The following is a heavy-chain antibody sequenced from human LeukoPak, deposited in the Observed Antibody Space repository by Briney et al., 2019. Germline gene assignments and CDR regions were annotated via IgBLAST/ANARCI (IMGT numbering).Heavy chain of an antibody. Sequence: GGSLRLSCAASGFTFTSYWMHWVRQAPGKGLVWVSRIKGDGSSTNYADSVKGRFTISRDNAKNTLYLQMNSLRAEDTALYYCAKDMPPRYYSSSWYATPDYWGQGTLVTVSS. CDR1: GFTFTSYW. CDR3: AKDMPPRYYSSSWYATPDY. V-gene: IGHV3-74*01. CDR2: IKGDGSST. D-gene: IGHD6-13*01. J-gene: IGHJ4*02.